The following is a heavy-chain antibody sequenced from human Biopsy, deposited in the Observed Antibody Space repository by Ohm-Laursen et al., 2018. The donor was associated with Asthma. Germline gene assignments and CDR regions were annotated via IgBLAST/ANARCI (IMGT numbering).Heavy chain of an antibody. CDR1: GGTFNTYA. J-gene: IGHJ4*02. CDR2: INSVFGTT. CDR3: ARKAGSCISRTCYSLDF. V-gene: IGHV1-69*13. Sequence: SVKVSCKSLGGTFNTYAIGWVRQAPGQGLEWMGGINSVFGTTTYPQKFQDRVTITADDSTSTVYMELSSLRSEDTAVYYCARKAGSCISRTCYSLDFWGQGTLVTVSS. D-gene: IGHD2-2*01.